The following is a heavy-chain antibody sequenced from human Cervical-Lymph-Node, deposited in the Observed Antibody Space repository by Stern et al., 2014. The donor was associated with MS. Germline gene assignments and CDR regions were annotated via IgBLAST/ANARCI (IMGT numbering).Heavy chain of an antibody. J-gene: IGHJ6*02. CDR2: IYSSGAT. V-gene: IGHV4-4*07. D-gene: IGHD2-21*02. CDR3: ARQTLVTSSLNFYYGMDV. CDR1: VGSISDYY. Sequence: QVQLQESGPGLVKPSETLSLTCTVSVGSISDYYWNWIRQPAGKGLEWIGRIYSSGATNYNPSLKSRVTMSVDTPKNQFSLKLTSLSAADTAVYYCARQTLVTSSLNFYYGMDVWGQGTTVTVSS.